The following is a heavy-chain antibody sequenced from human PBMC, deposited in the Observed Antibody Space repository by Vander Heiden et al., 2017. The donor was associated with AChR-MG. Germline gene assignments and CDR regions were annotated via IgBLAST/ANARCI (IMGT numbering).Heavy chain of an antibody. CDR2: IKQDGTRQ. Sequence: VQLVESGGGLVQPGGSLRLSCAASGINFDIYYRTWVRHSPEKGLEWVAYIKQDGTRQFYGDSVKGRFTISRDNAENSVSLQMSSLRPEDTSIYYCARQGDFWSGYFDYWGQGVLVTVSS. D-gene: IGHD3-3*01. CDR3: ARQGDFWSGYFDY. CDR1: GINFDIYY. J-gene: IGHJ4*02. V-gene: IGHV3-7*01.